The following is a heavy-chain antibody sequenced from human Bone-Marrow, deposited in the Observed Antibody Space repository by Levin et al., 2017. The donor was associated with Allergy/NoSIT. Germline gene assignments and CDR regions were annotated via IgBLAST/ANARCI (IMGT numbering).Heavy chain of an antibody. V-gene: IGHV3-23*02. CDR2: ISGSGSIT. D-gene: IGHD3-22*01. J-gene: IGHJ6*02. CDR3: AKDRDSSSARAYGLDV. CDR1: GFTFSTYA. Sequence: GESLKISCSASGFTFSTYAMTWVRQAPGKGLEWICIISGSGSITYYGDSVKGRVTISRDNSRDTLYLQMSSLRAEDTAVYFCAKDRDSSSARAYGLDVWGQGTTVTVSS.